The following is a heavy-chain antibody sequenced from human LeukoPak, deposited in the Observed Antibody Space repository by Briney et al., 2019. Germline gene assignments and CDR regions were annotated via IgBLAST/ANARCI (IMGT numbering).Heavy chain of an antibody. V-gene: IGHV4-30-4*08. J-gene: IGHJ3*02. Sequence: SQTLSLTCTVSGGSISSGDYYWSWIRQPPGKGLEWVGYIYYSGSTYYNPSLKSRVTISVDTSKNQFSLKLSSVTAADTAVYYCARPGQWLGSFDIRGQGTMVTVSS. CDR2: IYYSGST. CDR1: GGSISSGDYY. CDR3: ARPGQWLGSFDI. D-gene: IGHD6-19*01.